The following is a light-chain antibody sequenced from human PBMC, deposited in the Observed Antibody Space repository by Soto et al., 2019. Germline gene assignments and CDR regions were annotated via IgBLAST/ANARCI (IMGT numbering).Light chain of an antibody. Sequence: QSALTQPASVSGSPGQSIAISCTGTSSDIGGYSYVSWYQQHPGKAPKLLIYDVSHRPSGVSDRFSGSKSVNTASLSISGLQAEDEADYYCSSYTSSSTYAFGTGTKLTVL. V-gene: IGLV2-14*01. CDR1: SSDIGGYSY. CDR3: SSYTSSSTYA. CDR2: DVS. J-gene: IGLJ1*01.